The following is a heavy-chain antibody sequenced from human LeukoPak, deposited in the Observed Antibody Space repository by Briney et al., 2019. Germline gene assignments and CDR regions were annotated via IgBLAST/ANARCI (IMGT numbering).Heavy chain of an antibody. V-gene: IGHV3-64D*06. CDR2: FSSDGSST. Sequence: GGSLRLSCSASGFTFSSSAMYWVRQAPGKGLEYVSAFSSDGSSTFYADSVKDRFTISRDNSKNMLYLQMSSLRADDTAVYYCVKTLKYYGSGRGLFDSWGQGILVTVSS. CDR3: VKTLKYYGSGRGLFDS. D-gene: IGHD3-10*01. CDR1: GFTFSSSA. J-gene: IGHJ4*02.